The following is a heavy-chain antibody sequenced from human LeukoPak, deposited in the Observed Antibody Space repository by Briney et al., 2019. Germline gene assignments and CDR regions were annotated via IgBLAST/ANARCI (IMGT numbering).Heavy chain of an antibody. J-gene: IGHJ5*02. D-gene: IGHD3-22*01. V-gene: IGHV1-2*02. CDR1: GYTFTGYY. CDR2: INPNSGGT. Sequence: ASVKVSCKASGYTFTGYYMHWVRQAPGQGLEWMGWINPNSGGTNYAQKLQGRVTMTTDTSTSTAYMELRSLRSDDTAVYYCARKVPNDSSGYYYRGQFDPWGQGTLVTVSS. CDR3: ARKVPNDSSGYYYRGQFDP.